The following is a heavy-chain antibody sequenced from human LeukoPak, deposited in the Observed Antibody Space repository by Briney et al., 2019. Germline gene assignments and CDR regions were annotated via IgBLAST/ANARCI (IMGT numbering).Heavy chain of an antibody. J-gene: IGHJ4*02. CDR3: AKGSLVMVVTLFHLDY. CDR2: ISGSGGSI. V-gene: IGHV3-23*01. CDR1: GFTFSSYA. Sequence: GGSLRLSCAASGFTFSSYAMSWVRQAPGEGPEWVSGISGSGGSIYYADSVKGRFAISRDNSKNTLYLQMNSLRAEDTAVYYCAKGSLVMVVTLFHLDYWGQGTLVTVSS. D-gene: IGHD4-23*01.